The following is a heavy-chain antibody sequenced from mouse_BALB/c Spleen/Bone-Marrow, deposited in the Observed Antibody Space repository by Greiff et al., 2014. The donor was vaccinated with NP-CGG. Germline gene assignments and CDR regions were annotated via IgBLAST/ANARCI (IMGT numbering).Heavy chain of an antibody. D-gene: IGHD1-1*01. CDR2: INGDGGST. Sequence: EVKLVESGGGLVQPGGSLKLSCAASGFTFSSYGMSWVRQTPDKRLELVATINGDGGSTYYPDSVKGRFTISRDNAKTTLYLQMSSLKSEDTAMYYCARERYYGNGGIFEDWGQGTTLTVSS. J-gene: IGHJ2*01. CDR1: GFTFSSYG. CDR3: ARERYYGNGGIFED. V-gene: IGHV5-6-3*01.